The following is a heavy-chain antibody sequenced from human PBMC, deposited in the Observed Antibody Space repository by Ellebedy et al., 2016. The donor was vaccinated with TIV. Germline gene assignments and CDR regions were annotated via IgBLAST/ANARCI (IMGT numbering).Heavy chain of an antibody. J-gene: IGHJ6*02. D-gene: IGHD3-10*01. CDR2: IIPILGIA. V-gene: IGHV1-69*04. CDR1: GGTFSSHA. Sequence: ASVKVSCKASGGTFSSHAISWVRQAPGQGLEWMGRIIPILGIANYAQKFQGRVTITADKSTGTAYMELSSLRSEDTAVYYCARDEGRDYYGSGSYGYYGMDVWGQGTTVTVSS. CDR3: ARDEGRDYYGSGSYGYYGMDV.